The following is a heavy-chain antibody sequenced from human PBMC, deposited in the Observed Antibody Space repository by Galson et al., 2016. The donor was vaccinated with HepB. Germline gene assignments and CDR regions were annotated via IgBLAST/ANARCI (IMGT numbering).Heavy chain of an antibody. V-gene: IGHV3-7*01. CDR2: IKPDGREK. D-gene: IGHD6-6*01. J-gene: IGHJ2*01. CDR1: GFTFSTSW. Sequence: CAASGFTFSTSWMSWVRQAPGKGLEWVANIKPDGREKYYVDSVKGRFTISRDNAKNSLFLQMNSLRAEDTAVYYCAKDSSSALWGRGSLVTVSS. CDR3: AKDSSSAL.